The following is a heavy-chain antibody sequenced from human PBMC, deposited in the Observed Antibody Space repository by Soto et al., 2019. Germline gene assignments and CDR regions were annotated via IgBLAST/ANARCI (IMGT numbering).Heavy chain of an antibody. CDR3: ARDLPSYDFWSGYYPSNWFDP. D-gene: IGHD3-3*01. Sequence: GASVKVSCKASGGSLSNYGISWVRQAPGQGLEWMGGIIPVFGTANYAQKFQGRVTITADESTSTAYMELSSLRSEDTAVYYCARDLPSYDFWSGYYPSNWFDPWGQGTLVTVSS. J-gene: IGHJ5*02. CDR2: IIPVFGTA. CDR1: GGSLSNYG. V-gene: IGHV1-69*13.